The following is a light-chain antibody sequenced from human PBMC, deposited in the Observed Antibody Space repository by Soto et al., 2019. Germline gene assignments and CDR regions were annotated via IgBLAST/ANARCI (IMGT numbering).Light chain of an antibody. J-gene: IGLJ3*02. CDR2: GNT. CDR3: QSFDSSLSARV. CDR1: SSNIGAGYD. Sequence: QAVVTQPPSVSGAPGQRVTISCTGSSSNIGAGYDVHWYQQSPGTAPKLLIYGNTNRPSGVPDRFSGSKSGTSASLAIAGLQADDEADYYCQSFDSSLSARVFGGGTKLTVL. V-gene: IGLV1-40*01.